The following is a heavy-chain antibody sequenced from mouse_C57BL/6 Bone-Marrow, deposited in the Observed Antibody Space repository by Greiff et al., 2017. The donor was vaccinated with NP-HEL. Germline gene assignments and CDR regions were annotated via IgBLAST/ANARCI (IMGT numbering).Heavy chain of an antibody. CDR2: INRDGGST. Sequence: EVQLLQSGAGLVQPGESLKLSCESNDYEFPSHDMSWVRKTPEKRLELVGAINRDGGSTYYPDTMERRVIISGDNPKKTLYLQMDSLRSEDTALYYCARHCCGSSRFAYWGQGTLVTVSA. V-gene: IGHV5-2*01. CDR3: ARHCCGSSRFAY. CDR1: DYEFPSHD. J-gene: IGHJ3*01. D-gene: IGHD1-1*01.